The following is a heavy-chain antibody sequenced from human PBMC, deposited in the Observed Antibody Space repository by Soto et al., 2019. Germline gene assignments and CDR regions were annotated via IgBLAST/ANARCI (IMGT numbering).Heavy chain of an antibody. CDR3: AKHYSNPYCYYGMDV. CDR2: ISGTGGST. CDR1: GFTFSSYA. D-gene: IGHD4-4*01. J-gene: IGHJ6*02. Sequence: EVQLLESGGGLVQPGGSLRLSCAASGFTFSSYAMSWVRQAPGTGLEWVSAISGTGGSTYYADSVKVRFTISRDNSKNTLSLQMNSLRAEDTALYYCAKHYSNPYCYYGMDVWGQGTTVTVSS. V-gene: IGHV3-23*01.